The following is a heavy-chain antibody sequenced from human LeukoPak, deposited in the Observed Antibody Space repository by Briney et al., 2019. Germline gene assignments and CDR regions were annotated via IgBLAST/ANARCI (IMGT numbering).Heavy chain of an antibody. CDR3: ARSDLGYCSSTSCYASEGYYYYGMDV. J-gene: IGHJ6*04. D-gene: IGHD2-2*01. V-gene: IGHV1-69*01. CDR1: GGTFISYA. Sequence: GSSVTVSCKASGGTFISYAISWVRQAPGQGLEWMGGIIPIFGTANYAQKFQGRVTITADESTSTAYMELSSLRSEDTAVYYCARSDLGYCSSTSCYASEGYYYYGMDVWGKGTTVTVSS. CDR2: IIPIFGTA.